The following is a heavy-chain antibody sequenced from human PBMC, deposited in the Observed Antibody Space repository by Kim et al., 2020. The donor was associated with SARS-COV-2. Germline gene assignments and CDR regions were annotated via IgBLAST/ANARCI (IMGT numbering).Heavy chain of an antibody. CDR3: AKDAGYSSSWYVKWFDP. V-gene: IGHV3-30*18. D-gene: IGHD6-13*01. CDR1: GFTFSSYG. CDR2: ISYDGSNK. J-gene: IGHJ5*02. Sequence: GGSLRLSCAASGFTFSSYGMHWVRQAPGKGLEWVAVISYDGSNKYYADSVKGRFTISRDNSKNTLYLQMNSLRAEDTAVYYCAKDAGYSSSWYVKWFDPWGQGTLVTVSS.